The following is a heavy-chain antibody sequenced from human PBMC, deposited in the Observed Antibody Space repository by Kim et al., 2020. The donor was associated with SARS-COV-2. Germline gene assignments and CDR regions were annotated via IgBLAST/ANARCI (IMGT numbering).Heavy chain of an antibody. D-gene: IGHD2-2*02. V-gene: IGHV6-1*01. CDR3: ARDTGEGQPLLYPSSNWFDP. Sequence: SQTLSLTCAISGDSVSSNSAAWNWIRQSPSRGLEWLGRTYYRSKWYNDYAVSVKSRITINPDTSKNQFSLQLNSVTPEDTAVYYCARDTGEGQPLLYPSSNWFDPWGQGTLVTVSS. CDR1: GDSVSSNSAA. J-gene: IGHJ5*02. CDR2: TYYRSKWYN.